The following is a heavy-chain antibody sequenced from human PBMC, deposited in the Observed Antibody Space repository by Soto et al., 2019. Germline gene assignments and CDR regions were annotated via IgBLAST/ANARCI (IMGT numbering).Heavy chain of an antibody. V-gene: IGHV5-51*01. Sequence: GESLKISCKGSGYSFISFYIVWVRQMPGKGLEWMGIIYPGDSEIRYSPSFQGQVTISADKAIGTAYLQWSSLKASDTAMYYCARLVGSAPYYYGVDVWGQGTTVTVSS. CDR2: IYPGDSEI. CDR1: GYSFISFY. CDR3: ARLVGSAPYYYGVDV. J-gene: IGHJ6*02. D-gene: IGHD2-15*01.